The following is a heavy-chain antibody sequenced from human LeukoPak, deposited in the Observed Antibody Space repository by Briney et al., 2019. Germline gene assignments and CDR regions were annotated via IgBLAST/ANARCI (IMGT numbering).Heavy chain of an antibody. J-gene: IGHJ6*01. CDR3: ARAVAPTMLNPYYYYGLDV. CDR1: GFTLKSYA. V-gene: IGHV3-33*01. Sequence: GRSLRLSCAASGFTLKSYAMHWVRQAPVKVLEWVAVIWYDGSIEYYADSVKGRFTISRDNSKNMLFLQMNSLRVEDAALYYCARAVAPTMLNPYYYYGLDVWGQGTKVTVSS. CDR2: IWYDGSIE. D-gene: IGHD3-16*01.